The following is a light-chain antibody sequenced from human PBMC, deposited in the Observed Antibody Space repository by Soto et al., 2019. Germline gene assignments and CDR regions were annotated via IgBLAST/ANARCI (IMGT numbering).Light chain of an antibody. Sequence: QSVLTQPASVSGSPGQSITISCTGTSSDVGGYNFVSWYQQYPGKAPKLIIFEVNKRPSGVPDRFSGSKSGNTASLTVSGLQAEDEAVYYCASYAGNSRYVFGTGTKLTVL. J-gene: IGLJ1*01. CDR3: ASYAGNSRYV. CDR1: SSDVGGYNF. V-gene: IGLV2-8*01. CDR2: EVN.